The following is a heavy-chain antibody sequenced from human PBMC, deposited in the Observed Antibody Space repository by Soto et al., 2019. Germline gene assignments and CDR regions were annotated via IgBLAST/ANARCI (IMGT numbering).Heavy chain of an antibody. J-gene: IGHJ6*02. CDR2: IIPIFGTA. CDR1: GGTFSSYA. Sequence: GASVKVSCKASGGTFSSYAISWVRQAPGQGLEWMGGIIPIFGTANYAQKFQGRVTITVDKSTSTAYMELSSLRSEDTAVYYCARTFSSSPAYYYGMDVWGQGTTVTVSS. CDR3: ARTFSSSPAYYYGMDV. V-gene: IGHV1-69*06. D-gene: IGHD6-6*01.